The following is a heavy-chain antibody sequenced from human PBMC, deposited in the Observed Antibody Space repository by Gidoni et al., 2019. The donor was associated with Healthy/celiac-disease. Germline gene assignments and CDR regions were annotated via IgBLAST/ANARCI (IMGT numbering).Heavy chain of an antibody. CDR1: GFTFSSYG. D-gene: IGHD2-15*01. J-gene: IGHJ6*02. CDR3: AKSCSGGSCYSWYYYYGMDV. CDR2: ISYDGSNK. V-gene: IGHV3-30*18. Sequence: QVQLVESGGGVVQPGRSLRLSCAASGFTFSSYGMHRVRQAPGKGLEWVAVISYDGSNKYYADSVKGRFTISRDNSKNTLYLQMNSLRAEDTAVYYCAKSCSGGSCYSWYYYYGMDVWGQGTTVTVSS.